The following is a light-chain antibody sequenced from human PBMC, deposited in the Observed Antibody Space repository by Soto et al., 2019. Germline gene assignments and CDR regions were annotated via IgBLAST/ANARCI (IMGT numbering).Light chain of an antibody. V-gene: IGLV2-14*01. Sequence: QSALTQPASVSGSPGQSITISCTGTSSDVGGYNYVSWYQQHPDKAPKLMIYEVSNRPSGVSNRFSGSKSGNTASLTISGLQSEDEGNYYCSSYTTSSTQVFGGGTKVTVL. CDR1: SSDVGGYNY. CDR2: EVS. J-gene: IGLJ3*02. CDR3: SSYTTSSTQV.